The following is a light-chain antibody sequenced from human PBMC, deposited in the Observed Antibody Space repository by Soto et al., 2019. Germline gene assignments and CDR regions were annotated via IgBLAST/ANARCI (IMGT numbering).Light chain of an antibody. CDR1: QSISSW. V-gene: IGKV1-5*03. Sequence: DIQMTQSPSTLSASVGDRVTITCRASQSISSWLAWYQQKPGKAPKLLIYKASSLESGDPSRFSGSGSGTEFTLTISRLQPDEFTTYYCQQYNSYWTFGQGTKVEIK. J-gene: IGKJ1*01. CDR3: QQYNSYWT. CDR2: KAS.